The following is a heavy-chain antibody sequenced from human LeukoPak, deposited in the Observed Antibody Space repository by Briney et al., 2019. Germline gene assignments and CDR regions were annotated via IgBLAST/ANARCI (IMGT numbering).Heavy chain of an antibody. D-gene: IGHD6-19*01. J-gene: IGHJ1*01. V-gene: IGHV3-23*01. Sequence: QPGGSLRLSCAASGFTFSSYAMSWVRQAPGKGLEWVSAISGSGGSTYYADSVKGRFTISRDNSKNTLYLQMNSLRAEDTAVYYCAKDRYVPVAVAGTGAEYFQHWGQGTLVTVSS. CDR1: GFTFSSYA. CDR3: AKDRYVPVAVAGTGAEYFQH. CDR2: ISGSGGST.